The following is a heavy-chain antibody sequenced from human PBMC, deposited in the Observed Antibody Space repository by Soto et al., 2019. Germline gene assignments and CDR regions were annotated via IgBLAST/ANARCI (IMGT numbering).Heavy chain of an antibody. V-gene: IGHV5-51*01. CDR3: ARHEQFYYYYYGMDV. J-gene: IGHJ6*02. D-gene: IGHD4-4*01. CDR1: GYSFTTYW. CDR2: INPGDSDI. Sequence: GESLKISCKASGYSFTTYWIAWVRQMPGKGLEWMGIINPGDSDIRYSPSFQGQVTISADNSISTAYLQWSSLRASDTAMYYCARHEQFYYYYYGMDVWGQGTAVTVSS.